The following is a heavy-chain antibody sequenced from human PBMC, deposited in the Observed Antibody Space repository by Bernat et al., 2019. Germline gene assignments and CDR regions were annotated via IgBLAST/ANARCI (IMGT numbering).Heavy chain of an antibody. CDR1: GGSISNYY. J-gene: IGHJ4*02. Sequence: QVQLQESGPGLVKPSETLSLTCTVSGGSISNYYWGWVRQPPGKELEWIGYVSYTGSTHYTPHRKSRATVSLDTSDNQFSLNLSSVTAADTAVYYCARMFPPLTDYYFDSWGQGTLVTVSS. D-gene: IGHD3-10*02. V-gene: IGHV4-59*08. CDR2: VSYTGST. CDR3: ARMFPPLTDYYFDS.